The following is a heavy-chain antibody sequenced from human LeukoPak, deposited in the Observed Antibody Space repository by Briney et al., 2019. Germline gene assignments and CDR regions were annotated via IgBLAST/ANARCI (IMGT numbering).Heavy chain of an antibody. Sequence: GGSLRLSCAASGFTFSNAWMSWVRQAPGKGLEWVGRIKSKTDGGTTDYAAPVRGRFTISRDDSKNTLYLQMNSLKTEDTAVYYCTTDRRPAAGPNWFDPWGQGTLVTVSS. CDR2: IKSKTDGGTT. V-gene: IGHV3-15*01. J-gene: IGHJ5*02. CDR3: TTDRRPAAGPNWFDP. D-gene: IGHD6-13*01. CDR1: GFTFSNAW.